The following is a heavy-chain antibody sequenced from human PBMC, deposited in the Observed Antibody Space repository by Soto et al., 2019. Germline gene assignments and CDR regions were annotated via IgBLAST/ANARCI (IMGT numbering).Heavy chain of an antibody. D-gene: IGHD6-6*01. J-gene: IGHJ5*02. V-gene: IGHV4-34*01. CDR3: ARHTSIRYSSSGVDWFDP. CDR2: INHSGST. CDR1: GGSFSGYY. Sequence: PSETLSLTCAVYGGSFSGYYWSWIRQPPGKGLEWIGEINHSGSTNYNPSLKSRVTISVDTSKNQFPLKLSSVTAADTAVYYCARHTSIRYSSSGVDWFDPWGQGTLVTVSS.